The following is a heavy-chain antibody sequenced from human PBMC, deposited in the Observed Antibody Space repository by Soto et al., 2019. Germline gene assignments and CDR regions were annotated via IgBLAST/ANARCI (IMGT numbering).Heavy chain of an antibody. Sequence: GGSLRVSCKTAGCTFTDYWSCCVLQMPGKGLYCLWIIYPGDSDTRYNPSFRGLVTISADTSISTAYLKWSSLKASDSAMYYCAKYNCDDGTRYYFLGSYTPEIDVSGQGPTVTVYS. CDR2: IYPGDSDT. D-gene: IGHD3-10*02. J-gene: IGHJ6*01. CDR3: AKYNCDDGTRYYFLGSYTPEIDV. CDR1: GCTFTDYW. V-gene: IGHV5-51*01.